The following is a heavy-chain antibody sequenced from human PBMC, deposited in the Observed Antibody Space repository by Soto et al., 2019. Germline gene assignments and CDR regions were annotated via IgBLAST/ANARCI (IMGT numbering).Heavy chain of an antibody. CDR1: GGTFSSYA. J-gene: IGHJ4*02. Sequence: QVQLVQSGAEVKKPGSSVKVSCKASGGTFSSYAISWVRQAPGQGLEWMGGIIPIFGTANYAQKFQGRVTITADKSTSTAYMELSSLRSEDTAVYYWARDYCGGDCFRGYYFDYWGQGTLVTVSS. D-gene: IGHD2-21*02. V-gene: IGHV1-69*06. CDR2: IIPIFGTA. CDR3: ARDYCGGDCFRGYYFDY.